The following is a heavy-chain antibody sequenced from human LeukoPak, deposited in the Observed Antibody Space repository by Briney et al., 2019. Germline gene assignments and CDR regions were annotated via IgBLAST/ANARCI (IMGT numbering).Heavy chain of an antibody. D-gene: IGHD3-16*01. Sequence: GASVKVSCKASGYTFTGYYMHWVRQAPGQGLEWMGWINPNSGGTNYAQKFQGRVTMTRDTSISTAYIELSRLRSDDTAVYYCARDLYDYVWGSYNDYWGQGTLVTVSS. CDR1: GYTFTGYY. CDR3: ARDLYDYVWGSYNDY. CDR2: INPNSGGT. V-gene: IGHV1-2*02. J-gene: IGHJ4*02.